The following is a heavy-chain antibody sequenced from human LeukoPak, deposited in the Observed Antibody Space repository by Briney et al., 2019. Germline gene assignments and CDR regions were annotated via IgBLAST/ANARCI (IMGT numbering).Heavy chain of an antibody. CDR1: GYTFTSYA. V-gene: IGHV1-2*02. CDR2: ITPSGGT. J-gene: IGHJ4*02. CDR3: ARGRYGDGFARFDY. Sequence: ASVKVSCKASGYTFTSYAMHWVRQAPGQGLEWMGWITPSGGTNYPQKFQGRVAITRDTSITTAYMDLSRLTSDDTAVYYCARGRYGDGFARFDYWGQGALVTVSS. D-gene: IGHD5-24*01.